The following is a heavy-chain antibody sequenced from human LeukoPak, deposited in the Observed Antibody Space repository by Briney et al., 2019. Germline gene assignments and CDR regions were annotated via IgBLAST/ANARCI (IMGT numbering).Heavy chain of an antibody. CDR1: GYTFTSYG. D-gene: IGHD3-9*01. CDR3: ARDGHYDILTGYKDYYGMDV. V-gene: IGHV1-18*01. CDR2: ISAYNGNT. J-gene: IGHJ6*02. Sequence: GASVKVSCKASGYTFTSYGISWVRQAPGQGLEWMGWISAYNGNTNHAQKLQGRVTMTTDTSTSTAYMELRSLRSDDTAVYYCARDGHYDILTGYKDYYGMDVWGQGTTVTVSS.